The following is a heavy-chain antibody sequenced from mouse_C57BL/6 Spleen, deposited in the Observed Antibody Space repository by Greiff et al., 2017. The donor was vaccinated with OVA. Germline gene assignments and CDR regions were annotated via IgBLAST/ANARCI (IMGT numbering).Heavy chain of an antibody. Sequence: QVQLQQSGAELVRPGTSVKVSCKASGYAFTNYLIEWVKQRPGQGLEWIGVINPGSGGTNYNEKFKGKATLTADKSSSTAYMQLSSLTSEDSAVYFCAKKGIYYDYGWYFDVWGTGTTVTVSS. CDR1: GYAFTNYL. D-gene: IGHD2-4*01. CDR2: INPGSGGT. J-gene: IGHJ1*03. CDR3: AKKGIYYDYGWYFDV. V-gene: IGHV1-54*01.